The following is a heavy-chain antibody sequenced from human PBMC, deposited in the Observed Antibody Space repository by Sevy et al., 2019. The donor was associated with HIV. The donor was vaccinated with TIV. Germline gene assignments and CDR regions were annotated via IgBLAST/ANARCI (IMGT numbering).Heavy chain of an antibody. Sequence: GGSLRLSCAASGFTFSSYAMSWVRQAPGKGLEWVSAISGSGGSTYYADSVKGRFTISRDNAKNTLYLQMNSLRAEDAAVYYCARSLYYYGSGVFDPWGQGTLVTVSS. CDR2: ISGSGGST. CDR1: GFTFSSYA. D-gene: IGHD3-10*01. V-gene: IGHV3-23*01. CDR3: ARSLYYYGSGVFDP. J-gene: IGHJ5*02.